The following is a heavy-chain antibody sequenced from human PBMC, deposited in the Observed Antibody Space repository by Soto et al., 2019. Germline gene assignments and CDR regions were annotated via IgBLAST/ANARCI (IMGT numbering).Heavy chain of an antibody. Sequence: SETLSLTCAVSSVSISSENWWSWVRQPPGKGLEWVGDIYHSGSTNYNPSLKSRFIISVDKSKNQFSLKLNSVTAADTAVYYCARKPRYYYYYMDVWGRGTTVTVSS. CDR2: IYHSGST. CDR1: SVSISSENW. J-gene: IGHJ6*03. CDR3: ARKPRYYYYYMDV. V-gene: IGHV4-4*02.